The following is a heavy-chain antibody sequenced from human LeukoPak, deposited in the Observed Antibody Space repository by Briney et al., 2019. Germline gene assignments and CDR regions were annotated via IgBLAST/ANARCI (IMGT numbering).Heavy chain of an antibody. CDR1: GFPFSSYA. CDR3: AKNYGDYEWDY. CDR2: ISGSGGST. D-gene: IGHD4-17*01. V-gene: IGHV3-23*01. Sequence: GGSLTLSCAASGFPFSSYAMSGVRQAPGKGLEWVSAISGSGGSTYYADSVKGRFTISRDNSKNTLYLQMNSLRAEDTAVYYCAKNYGDYEWDYWGQGTLVSVSS. J-gene: IGHJ4*02.